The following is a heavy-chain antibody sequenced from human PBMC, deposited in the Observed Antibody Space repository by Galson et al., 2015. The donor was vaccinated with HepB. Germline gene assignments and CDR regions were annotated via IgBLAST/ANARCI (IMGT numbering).Heavy chain of an antibody. CDR3: ARGAAVVAATFQYYYYYGMDV. CDR2: ISSSSSYI. V-gene: IGHV3-21*01. J-gene: IGHJ6*02. CDR1: GFTFSSYS. D-gene: IGHD2-15*01. Sequence: SLRLSCAASGFTFSSYSMNWVRQAPGKGLEWVSSISSSSSYIYYTDSVKGRFTISRDNAKNSLYLQMNSLRAEDTAVYYCARGAAVVAATFQYYYYYGMDVWGQGTTVTVSS.